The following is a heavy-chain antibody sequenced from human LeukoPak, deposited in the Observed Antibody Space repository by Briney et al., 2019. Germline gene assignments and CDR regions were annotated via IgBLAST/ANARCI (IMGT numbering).Heavy chain of an antibody. Sequence: GGSLRLSCAASGFTFSNSWMHWVRQVPGKGLVWVSRISSDGITTNYADSVKGRFTISRDNAKNTVYLQMNSLRAEDTAVYYCARMEVAWGQGTIVIVSS. V-gene: IGHV3-74*01. D-gene: IGHD3-3*01. CDR2: ISSDGITT. CDR3: ARMEVA. J-gene: IGHJ3*01. CDR1: GFTFSNSW.